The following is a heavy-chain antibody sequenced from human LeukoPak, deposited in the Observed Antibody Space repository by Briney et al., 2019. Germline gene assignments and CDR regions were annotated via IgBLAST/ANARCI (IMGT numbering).Heavy chain of an antibody. V-gene: IGHV1-18*01. CDR2: ISAYNGNT. CDR1: GYTFTSYG. Sequence: ASVKVSCKASGYTFTSYGISWVRQAPGQGLEWMGWISAYNGNTNYAQKLQGRVTMTTDTSTSTAYKELRSLRSDDTAVYYCARDNGPFYCSSTSCFGGWFDPWGQGTLVTVSS. CDR3: ARDNGPFYCSSTSCFGGWFDP. D-gene: IGHD2-2*01. J-gene: IGHJ5*02.